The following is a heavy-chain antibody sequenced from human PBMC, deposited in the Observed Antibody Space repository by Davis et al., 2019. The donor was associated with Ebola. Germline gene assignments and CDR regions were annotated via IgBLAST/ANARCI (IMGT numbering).Heavy chain of an antibody. Sequence: SETLSLTCAVYGGSFSGYYWTWIRQPPGKGLEWIGEINDSGSTNYNPSLKSRVTISVDTSKNQFSLKVNSVTAADTAVYFCARGGAHTYHYGSGSYSFVYYFDYWGQGTLVTVSS. V-gene: IGHV4-34*01. CDR3: ARGGAHTYHYGSGSYSFVYYFDY. D-gene: IGHD3-10*01. CDR2: INDSGST. J-gene: IGHJ4*02. CDR1: GGSFSGYY.